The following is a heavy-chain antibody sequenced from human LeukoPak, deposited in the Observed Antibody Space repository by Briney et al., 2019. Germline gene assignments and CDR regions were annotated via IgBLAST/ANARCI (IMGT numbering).Heavy chain of an antibody. D-gene: IGHD6-13*01. CDR3: ARAGGGDSRMAYDP. V-gene: IGHV3-74*01. CDR2: MNIDGSSI. Sequence: PGGSLRLSCAASGFTFSDYWMYWFRQAPGEGLVWVSRMNIDGSSISYADSVKGRFTVSRDNAKNTLYLQMNSLRVEDTAVYYCARAGGGDSRMAYDPWGQGTLVTVSS. J-gene: IGHJ5*02. CDR1: GFTFSDYW.